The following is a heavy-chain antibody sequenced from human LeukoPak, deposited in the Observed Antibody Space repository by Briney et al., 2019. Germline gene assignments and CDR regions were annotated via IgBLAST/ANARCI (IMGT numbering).Heavy chain of an antibody. CDR2: LNNDGTDT. Sequence: EESLRLSCAASGFTFSSYWMHWVRQAPGKGLFWVARLNNDGTDTYYADSVKGRFAISRDNAKNTVYLQMNSLTAEDTAVYYCARGPSENNGDVANWGQGTLVSVSS. V-gene: IGHV3-74*01. CDR3: ARGPSENNGDVAN. J-gene: IGHJ4*02. CDR1: GFTFSSYW. D-gene: IGHD1-14*01.